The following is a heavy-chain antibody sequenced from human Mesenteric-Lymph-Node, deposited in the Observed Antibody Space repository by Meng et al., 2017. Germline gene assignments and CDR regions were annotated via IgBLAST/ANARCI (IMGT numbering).Heavy chain of an antibody. Sequence: GGSLRLSCAASGFTFSSYTLNWVRQAPGKGLEWVSSISGSGGSTYYADSVKGRFTISRDNAKNSLYLQMNSLRDDDTAVYYCTRDPRPLDYWGQGTLVTVSS. CDR3: TRDPRPLDY. J-gene: IGHJ4*02. V-gene: IGHV3-21*04. CDR1: GFTFSSYT. D-gene: IGHD6-25*01. CDR2: ISGSGGST.